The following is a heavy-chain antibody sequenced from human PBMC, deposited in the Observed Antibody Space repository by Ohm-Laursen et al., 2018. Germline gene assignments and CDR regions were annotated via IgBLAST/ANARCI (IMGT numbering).Heavy chain of an antibody. J-gene: IGHJ4*02. CDR3: ARGRAAAGSPIDY. CDR2: IYYSGTT. CDR1: GGSISSGGYY. Sequence: TLSLTCTVSGGSISSGGYYWSWIRQHPGKGLEWIGHIYYSGTTSYNPSLKSRLTISIDTSENQFSLKLSSVTAADTAMYYCARGRAAAGSPIDYWGQGTLVTVSS. V-gene: IGHV4-31*03. D-gene: IGHD6-13*01.